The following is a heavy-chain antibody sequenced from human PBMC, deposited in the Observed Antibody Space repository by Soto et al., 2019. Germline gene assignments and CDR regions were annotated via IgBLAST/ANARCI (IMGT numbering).Heavy chain of an antibody. D-gene: IGHD6-6*01. J-gene: IGHJ4*02. V-gene: IGHV4-30-2*01. CDR2: IYHSGST. Sequence: QLQLQESGSGLVKPSQTLSLTCAVSGGSISSGGYSWSWIRQPPGKGLEWIGYIYHSGSTYYNPSLKSRVTISVDTSKNQFSLRLTSVTAADTAVYYCAGAIAARPLGYWGQGTLVTVSS. CDR3: AGAIAARPLGY. CDR1: GGSISSGGYS.